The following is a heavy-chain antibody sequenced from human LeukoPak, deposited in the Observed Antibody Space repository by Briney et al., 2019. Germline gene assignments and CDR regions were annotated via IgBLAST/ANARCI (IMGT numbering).Heavy chain of an antibody. Sequence: SQTLSLTCTVSGGSISSGGYYWSWIRQHPGKGLVWLGYIYYSGITYYNPSLQSRVTMTVDTAKNLFALKLSSVPAADTAVYYCARVPITMIVGHGCAFDIWGQGTMVTVSS. D-gene: IGHD3-22*01. CDR2: IYYSGIT. CDR1: GGSISSGGYY. V-gene: IGHV4-31*03. J-gene: IGHJ3*02. CDR3: ARVPITMIVGHGCAFDI.